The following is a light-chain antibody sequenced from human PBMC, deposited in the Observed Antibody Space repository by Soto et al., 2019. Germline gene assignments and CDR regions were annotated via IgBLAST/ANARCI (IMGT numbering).Light chain of an antibody. J-gene: IGKJ2*01. CDR2: AAS. Sequence: DIQMTQSPSSLSASVGDRVTITCRASQSISSYLNWYQQKPGKAPKLLIYAASSLQSGVPSRFSGSGSGTDFTLTISSLQPEDFATYYCRQSYRTPYTFGQGTKLESK. V-gene: IGKV1-39*01. CDR3: RQSYRTPYT. CDR1: QSISSY.